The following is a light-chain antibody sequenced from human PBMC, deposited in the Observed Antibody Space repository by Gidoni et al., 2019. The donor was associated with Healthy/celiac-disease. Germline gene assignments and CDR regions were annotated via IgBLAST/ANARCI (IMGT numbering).Light chain of an antibody. V-gene: IGKV1-39*01. CDR2: AAS. J-gene: IGKJ2*01. CDR3: QQSYSTLGYT. CDR1: QSISSY. Sequence: RVTITCRASQSISSYLNWYQQKPGKAPKLLIYAASSLQSGVPSRFSGSGSGTDLTLTISSLQPEDFATYYCQQSYSTLGYTFGQWTKLEIK.